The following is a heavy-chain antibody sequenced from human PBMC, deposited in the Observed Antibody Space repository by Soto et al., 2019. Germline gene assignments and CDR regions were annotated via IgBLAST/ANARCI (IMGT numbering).Heavy chain of an antibody. CDR2: IYSGGST. V-gene: IGHV3-53*01. J-gene: IGHJ5*01. CDR1: GFTVSSNY. CDR3: ARGADFWSGYYKS. D-gene: IGHD3-3*01. Sequence: HPGGSLRLSCAASGFTVSSNYMSWVRQAPGKGLEWVSVIYSGGSTYYADSVKGRFTISRDNSKNTLYLQMNSLRAEETAVYYCARGADFWSGYYKSWGQGTLVTVSS.